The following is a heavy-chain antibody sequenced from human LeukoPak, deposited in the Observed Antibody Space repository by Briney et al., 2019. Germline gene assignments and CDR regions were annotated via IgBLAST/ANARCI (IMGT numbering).Heavy chain of an antibody. CDR3: AREEGYRPFDY. D-gene: IGHD3-16*02. CDR1: GGSISSQY. CDR2: IYTSGNT. J-gene: IGHJ4*02. V-gene: IGHV4-4*07. Sequence: SETLSLTCSVSGGSISSQYWSWIRQPAGKGLEWIGRIYTSGNTNYNPSLKSRVTMSIDTSKKQFSLKLNSVTAADTAVYYCAREEGYRPFDYWGQGILATVSS.